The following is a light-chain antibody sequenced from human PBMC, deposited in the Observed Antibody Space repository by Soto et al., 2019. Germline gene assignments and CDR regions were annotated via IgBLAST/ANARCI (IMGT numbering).Light chain of an antibody. J-gene: IGKJ5*01. CDR2: AAS. CDR3: QPANSFPLT. Sequence: EIQRTQSRSTRSASVGDRVTITCRASQSISTWLAWYQQKTGKAHQLLLYAASSLQRGVTSRFSGSGSGSDFTLTLRRMQPEDFATYDCQPANSFPLTFGQGTQVEIK. CDR1: QSISTW. V-gene: IGKV1-12*01.